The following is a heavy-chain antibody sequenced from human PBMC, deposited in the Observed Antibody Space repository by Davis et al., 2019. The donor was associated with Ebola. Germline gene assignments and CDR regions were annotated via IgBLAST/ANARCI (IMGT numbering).Heavy chain of an antibody. CDR3: ARDFQSRQGYCSGGSCYWFDP. CDR2: ISAYNGNT. D-gene: IGHD2-15*01. Sequence: ASVKVSCKASGGTFSSYAISWVRQAPGQGLEWMGWISAYNGNTNYAQKLQGRVTMTTDTSTSTAYMELRSLRSDDTAVYYCARDFQSRQGYCSGGSCYWFDPWGQGTLVTVSS. CDR1: GGTFSSYA. V-gene: IGHV1-18*01. J-gene: IGHJ5*02.